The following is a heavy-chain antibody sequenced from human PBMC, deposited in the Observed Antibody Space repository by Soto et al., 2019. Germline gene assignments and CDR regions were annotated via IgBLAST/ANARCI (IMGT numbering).Heavy chain of an antibody. CDR1: GFIFSSFW. V-gene: IGHV3-74*03. CDR2: INGDGASL. Sequence: EVRLEEAGGGFVQPGGSLRVSCSGSGFIFSSFWMHWVRQGPGKGLEWVSRINGDGASLAYADSVKGRFSISRDNVKNTLHLQMNSLGADDTAVYFCAREGSLGLAVWGRGTTVTVSS. J-gene: IGHJ6*02. D-gene: IGHD3-10*01. CDR3: AREGSLGLAV.